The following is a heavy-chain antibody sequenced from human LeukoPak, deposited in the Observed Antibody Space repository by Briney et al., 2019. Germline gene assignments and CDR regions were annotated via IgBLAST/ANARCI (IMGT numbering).Heavy chain of an antibody. CDR3: ARKPYEDDAFDI. D-gene: IGHD3-16*01. J-gene: IGHJ3*02. CDR2: ISAYNGNT. Sequence: ASVKVSCKASGYTFTSYGISWVRPAPGQGLEWMGWISAYNGNTNYAQKLQGRVTMTTDTSTSTAYTELRSLRSDDTAVYYCARKPYEDDAFDIWGQGTMVTVSS. CDR1: GYTFTSYG. V-gene: IGHV1-18*01.